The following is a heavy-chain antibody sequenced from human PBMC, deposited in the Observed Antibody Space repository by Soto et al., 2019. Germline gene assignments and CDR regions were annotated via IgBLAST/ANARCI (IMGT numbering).Heavy chain of an antibody. V-gene: IGHV3-23*01. CDR3: AKGGDYTCSGTGCEFDY. CDR2: ISGSGGST. D-gene: IGHD2-2*01. Sequence: GGSLRLSCAASGFTFSSYAMSWVRQAPGKGLEWVSAISGSGGSTYYADSVKGRFTISRDNSKNTLYLQMNSLRAEDTAVYYCAKGGDYTCSGTGCEFDYWGQGTLVTVSS. CDR1: GFTFSSYA. J-gene: IGHJ4*02.